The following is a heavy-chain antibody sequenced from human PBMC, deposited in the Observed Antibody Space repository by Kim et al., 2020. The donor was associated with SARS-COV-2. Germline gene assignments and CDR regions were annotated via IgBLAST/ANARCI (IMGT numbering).Heavy chain of an antibody. CDR3: ARPRGVLWFGEDPGFDP. J-gene: IGHJ5*02. V-gene: IGHV3-7*03. Sequence: GGSLRLSCAASGFTFSSYWMSWVRQAPGKGLEWVANIKQDGSEKYYVDSVKGRFTISRDNAKNSLYLQMNSLRAEDTAVYYCARPRGVLWFGEDPGFDPWGQGTLVTVSS. D-gene: IGHD3-10*01. CDR1: GFTFSSYW. CDR2: IKQDGSEK.